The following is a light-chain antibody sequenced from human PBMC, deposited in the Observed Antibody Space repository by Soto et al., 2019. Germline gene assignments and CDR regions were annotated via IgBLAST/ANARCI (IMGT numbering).Light chain of an antibody. CDR2: WAS. CDR3: QQYYSTPLS. V-gene: IGKV4-1*01. Sequence: DIVMTQSPDSLVVSLGERATINCKSSQSVLYSSNSKNYLAWYQQKPGQPPKLLIYWASTRDSGVPDRFSGSGSGTDFTLTISSLQAEDVAVYYCQQYYSTPLSFGGGTKVEIK. CDR1: QSVLYSSNSKNY. J-gene: IGKJ4*01.